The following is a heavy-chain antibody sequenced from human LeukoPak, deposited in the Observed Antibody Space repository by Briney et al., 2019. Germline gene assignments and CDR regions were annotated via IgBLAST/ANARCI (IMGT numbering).Heavy chain of an antibody. D-gene: IGHD6-19*01. Sequence: SETLSLTCTVSGGSISSSSYYWGWIRQPRGKGLEWIGSIYYSGSTYYNPSLKSRVTISVDTSKNQFSLKLSSVTAADTAVYYCARLAVAGTRDYRGQGTLVTVSS. V-gene: IGHV4-39*01. CDR1: GGSISSSSYY. CDR2: IYYSGST. J-gene: IGHJ4*02. CDR3: ARLAVAGTRDY.